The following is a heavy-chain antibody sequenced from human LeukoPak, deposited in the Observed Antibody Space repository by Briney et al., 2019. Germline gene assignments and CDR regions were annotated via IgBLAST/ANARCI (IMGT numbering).Heavy chain of an antibody. D-gene: IGHD7-27*01. CDR1: GFTFNNYA. J-gene: IGHJ2*01. Sequence: GGSLRLFCAASGFTFNNYAMDWVRQASGKGLEWVSLISRSGATTYYADSVKGRFTISRDNSRNTLYLQMTSLRAEDTAVYYCARDPGDRWFFDLWGRGTLVTVSS. CDR2: ISRSGATT. CDR3: ARDPGDRWFFDL. V-gene: IGHV3-23*01.